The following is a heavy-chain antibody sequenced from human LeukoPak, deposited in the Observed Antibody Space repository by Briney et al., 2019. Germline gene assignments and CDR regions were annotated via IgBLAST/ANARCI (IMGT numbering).Heavy chain of an antibody. J-gene: IGHJ6*02. D-gene: IGHD6-19*01. Sequence: GESLKISCKGSGYSINNYWIGWVRQMPGKGLEWMGIIYPADSDIRYSPSFQGQVTISADKSISTAYLQWSSLKASDTAMYYCARHETKYSSPHYYYYGMDVWGQGTTVTVSS. V-gene: IGHV5-51*01. CDR2: IYPADSDI. CDR3: ARHETKYSSPHYYYYGMDV. CDR1: GYSINNYW.